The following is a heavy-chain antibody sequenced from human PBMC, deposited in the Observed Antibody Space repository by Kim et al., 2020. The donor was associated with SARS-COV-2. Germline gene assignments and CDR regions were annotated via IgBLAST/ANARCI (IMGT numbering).Heavy chain of an antibody. D-gene: IGHD3-22*01. V-gene: IGHV4-59*08. J-gene: IGHJ3*02. CDR3: ARHDYYDSSGYYYGHDAFDI. Sequence: RVTISENTSKNQFSLKLSSVTAADTAVYYCARHDYYDSSGYYYGHDAFDIWGQGTMVTVSS.